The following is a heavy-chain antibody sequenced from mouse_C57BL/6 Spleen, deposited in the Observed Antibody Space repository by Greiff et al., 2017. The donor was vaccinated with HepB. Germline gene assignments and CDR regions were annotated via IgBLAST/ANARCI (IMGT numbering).Heavy chain of an antibody. D-gene: IGHD1-1*01. V-gene: IGHV1-39*01. Sequence: VQLKQSGPELVKPGASVKISCKASGYSFTDYNMNWVKQSNGKSLEWIGVINPNYGTTSYNQKFKGKATLTVDQSSSTAYMQLNSLTSEDSAVYYCTRIHYYGSSYYAMDYWGQGTSVTVSS. CDR3: TRIHYYGSSYYAMDY. CDR1: GYSFTDYN. J-gene: IGHJ4*01. CDR2: INPNYGTT.